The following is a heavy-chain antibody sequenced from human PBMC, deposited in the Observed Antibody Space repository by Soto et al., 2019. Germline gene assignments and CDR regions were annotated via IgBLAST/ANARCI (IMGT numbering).Heavy chain of an antibody. CDR3: AKESVVAGYSSGWYVTLSFHTSLNFDY. J-gene: IGHJ4*02. CDR2: ISYDGSNK. V-gene: IGHV3-30*18. Sequence: PGGSLRLSCAASGFTFSSYGMHWVRQAPGKGLEWVAVISYDGSNKYYADSVKGRFTISRDNSKNTLYLQMNSLRAEDTAVYYCAKESVVAGYSSGWYVTLSFHTSLNFDYWGQGTLVTVSS. CDR1: GFTFSSYG. D-gene: IGHD6-19*01.